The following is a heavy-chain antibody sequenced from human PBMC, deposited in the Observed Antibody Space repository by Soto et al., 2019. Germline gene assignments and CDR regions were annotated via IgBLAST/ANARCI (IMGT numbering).Heavy chain of an antibody. J-gene: IGHJ4*02. D-gene: IGHD3-10*01. Sequence: PSETLSLTCTVSGGSISSYYWSWIRQPPGKGLEWIGYIYYSGSTNYNPSLKSRVTISLDTSKNQFSLRLSSVTAADTAVYYCAREVRPYGSGSYYTDYWGQGTLVTVS. CDR3: AREVRPYGSGSYYTDY. V-gene: IGHV4-59*01. CDR2: IYYSGST. CDR1: GGSISSYY.